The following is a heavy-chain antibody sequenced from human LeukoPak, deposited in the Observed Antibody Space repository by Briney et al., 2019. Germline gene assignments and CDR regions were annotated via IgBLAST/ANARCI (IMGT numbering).Heavy chain of an antibody. V-gene: IGHV1-46*01. Sequence: ASVKVSCKASGYTFTSYYMRWVRQAPGQGLEWMGIINPSGGSTSYAQRFQGRVTMTRDTSTSTVYMELSSLRSEDTAVYYCASPSTPTNGLDYWGQGTLVTASS. CDR2: INPSGGST. J-gene: IGHJ4*02. CDR1: GYTFTSYY. CDR3: ASPSTPTNGLDY. D-gene: IGHD2-8*01.